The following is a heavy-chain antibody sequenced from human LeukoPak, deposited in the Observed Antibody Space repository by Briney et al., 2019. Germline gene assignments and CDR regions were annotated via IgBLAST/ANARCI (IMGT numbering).Heavy chain of an antibody. J-gene: IGHJ3*02. Sequence: SETLSLTCTVSGGSISSYYWSWIRQPPGKGLEWIGYVFYTGSTNYNPSLRSRVTISIDTSKNQFSLKLSSVTAADTAVYYCARDGGLSGSYPDAFDIWGQGTMVTVSS. CDR2: VFYTGST. D-gene: IGHD1-26*01. CDR1: GGSISSYY. CDR3: ARDGGLSGSYPDAFDI. V-gene: IGHV4-59*12.